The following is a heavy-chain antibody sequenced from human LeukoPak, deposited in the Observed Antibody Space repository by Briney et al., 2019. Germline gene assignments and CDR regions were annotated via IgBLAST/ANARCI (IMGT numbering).Heavy chain of an antibody. Sequence: GGSLRLSCAASGFTFSSYSMNWVRQAPGKGLEWVSSISSSSSYIYYADSVKGRFTISRDNAKNSLYLQMNSLRAEDTAVYYCASLITGTTPTLGDYYYYYYMDVWGKGTTVTVSS. V-gene: IGHV3-21*01. J-gene: IGHJ6*03. CDR3: ASLITGTTPTLGDYYYYYYMDV. D-gene: IGHD1-7*01. CDR2: ISSSSSYI. CDR1: GFTFSSYS.